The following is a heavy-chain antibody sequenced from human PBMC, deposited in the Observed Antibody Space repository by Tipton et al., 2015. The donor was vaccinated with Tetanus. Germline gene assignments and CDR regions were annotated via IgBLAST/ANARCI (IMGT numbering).Heavy chain of an antibody. CDR3: GRAHCTDGVCNFDF. D-gene: IGHD2-8*01. Sequence: QLVQSGGEVKKPGESLKISCKGSGYIFTNYWIGWVRQKPGKGLEWMGIIYPGDSDTRYSPSFQGQVTISGDKSINTAYLQWSSLKASDTSVFYCGRAHCTDGVCNFDFWGQGALVTVAS. J-gene: IGHJ4*02. V-gene: IGHV5-51*01. CDR2: IYPGDSDT. CDR1: GYIFTNYW.